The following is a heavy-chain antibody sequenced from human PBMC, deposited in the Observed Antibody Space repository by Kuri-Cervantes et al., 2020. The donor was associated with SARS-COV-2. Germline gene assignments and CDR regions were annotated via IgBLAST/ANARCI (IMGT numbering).Heavy chain of an antibody. D-gene: IGHD2-2*01. Sequence: ASVKVSCKASGYTFTGYYMHWVRQAPGQGLEWMGWINPNSGGTNYAQKFQGRVTMTRDTSISTAYMELRSLRSDDTAVYYCARVGEDIVVVPATIPYYYYMDVWGKGTTVTVSS. V-gene: IGHV1-2*02. CDR3: ARVGEDIVVVPATIPYYYYMDV. CDR2: INPNSGGT. CDR1: GYTFTGYY. J-gene: IGHJ6*03.